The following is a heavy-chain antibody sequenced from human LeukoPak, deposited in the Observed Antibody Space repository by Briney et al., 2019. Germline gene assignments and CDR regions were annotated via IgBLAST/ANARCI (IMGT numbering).Heavy chain of an antibody. CDR2: TYYSGST. Sequence: SETLSLTCTVSGGSIRSYYWSWLRQSPGKGLEWIGYTYYSGSTNYNPSLKSRVTISVDTSKNQFSLKLSSVTVAGTAVYYCARDARNYYDSSGYYLSFDLWGRGTLVTVSS. CDR3: ARDARNYYDSSGYYLSFDL. D-gene: IGHD3-22*01. V-gene: IGHV4-59*01. J-gene: IGHJ2*01. CDR1: GGSIRSYY.